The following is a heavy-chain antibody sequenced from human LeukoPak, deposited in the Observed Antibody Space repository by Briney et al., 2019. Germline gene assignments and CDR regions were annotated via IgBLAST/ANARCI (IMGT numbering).Heavy chain of an antibody. J-gene: IGHJ6*02. CDR3: AREVAAAGTLEYYYYGMDV. CDR1: GFTFSSYA. CDR2: ISSNGGST. V-gene: IGHV3-64*04. Sequence: GGSLRLSCSASGFTFSSYAMHWVRQAPGKGLEYVSAISSNGGSTYYADSVKGRFTISRDNAKNSLYLQMNSLRAEDTAVYYCAREVAAAGTLEYYYYGMDVWGQGTTVTVSS. D-gene: IGHD6-13*01.